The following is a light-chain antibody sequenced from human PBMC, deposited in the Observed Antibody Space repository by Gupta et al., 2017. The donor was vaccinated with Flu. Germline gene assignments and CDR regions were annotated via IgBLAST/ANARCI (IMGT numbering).Light chain of an antibody. CDR3: QVWDTSSGHSWV. J-gene: IGLJ3*02. Sequence: SYVLTQPPSVSVAPGKTARITCEGNNIDSKSVHWYQQRPGQAPVLVVYDDSDRPSGIPERFSGSNSGNTATLTVSGVKAGDEADYYCQVWDTSSGHSWVFGGGTKLTVL. V-gene: IGLV3-21*03. CDR1: NIDSKS. CDR2: DDS.